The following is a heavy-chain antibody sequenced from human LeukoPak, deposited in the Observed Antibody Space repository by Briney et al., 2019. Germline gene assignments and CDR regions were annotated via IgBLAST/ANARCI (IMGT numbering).Heavy chain of an antibody. Sequence: GGSLRLSCAASGFTFSSYGMHWVRQAPGKGLEWVAFIRYDGSNKYYADSVKGRFTISRDNSKNTLYLQMNSLRAEDTAVYYCAKDHSSSWSCFDYWGQGTLVTVSS. CDR3: AKDHSSSWSCFDY. V-gene: IGHV3-30*02. CDR1: GFTFSSYG. J-gene: IGHJ4*02. CDR2: IRYDGSNK. D-gene: IGHD6-13*01.